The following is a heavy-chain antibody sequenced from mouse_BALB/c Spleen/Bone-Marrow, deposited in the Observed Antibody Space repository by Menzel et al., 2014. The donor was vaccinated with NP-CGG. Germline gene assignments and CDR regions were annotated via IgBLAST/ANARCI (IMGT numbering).Heavy chain of an antibody. J-gene: IGHJ3*01. D-gene: IGHD2-10*02. CDR1: GFTFSNFY. V-gene: IGHV7-1*02. CDR2: SRNKAKHYTT. Sequence: EVKLMESGGGLVQPGDSLRLSCATSGFTFSNFYMEWVRQPPGKRLEWIAASRNKAKHYTTGYSASVKGRFIVSRDTSQSILYLQMNALRAEDTAIYYCARDVGYGNYFVYWGQGTLVTVSA. CDR3: ARDVGYGNYFVY.